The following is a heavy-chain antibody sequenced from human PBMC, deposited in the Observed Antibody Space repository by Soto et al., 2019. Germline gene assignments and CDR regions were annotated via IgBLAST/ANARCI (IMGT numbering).Heavy chain of an antibody. CDR3: ARASPHIAAAVNYFDY. J-gene: IGHJ4*02. D-gene: IGHD6-13*01. V-gene: IGHV4-34*01. Sequence: PSETLSLTCAVYGGSFSGYYWSWIRQPPGKGLEWIGEINHSGSTNYHPSLKSRVTISVDTSKNQFSLKLSSVTAADTAVYYCARASPHIAAAVNYFDYWGQGTLVTVSS. CDR2: INHSGST. CDR1: GGSFSGYY.